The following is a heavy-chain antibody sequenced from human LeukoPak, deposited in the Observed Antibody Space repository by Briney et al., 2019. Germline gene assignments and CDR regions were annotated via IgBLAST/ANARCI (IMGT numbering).Heavy chain of an antibody. CDR2: IYYSGTT. D-gene: IGHD5-12*01. V-gene: IGHV4-59*01. J-gene: IGHJ4*02. Sequence: SGTLSLTCTVSGASIGSYYWNWIRQPPGKGLQWIGYIYYSGTTNYNPSLKSRVTISIDTSKNQFSLELSSVTAADTAVYYCARDGYSGYGPNIYFDYWGQGTLVTVSS. CDR3: ARDGYSGYGPNIYFDY. CDR1: GASIGSYY.